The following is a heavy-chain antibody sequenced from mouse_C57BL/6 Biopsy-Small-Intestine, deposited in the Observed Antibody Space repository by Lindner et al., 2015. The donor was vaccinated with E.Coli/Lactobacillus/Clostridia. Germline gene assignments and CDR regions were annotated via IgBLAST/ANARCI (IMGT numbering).Heavy chain of an antibody. D-gene: IGHD2-1*01. J-gene: IGHJ3*01. V-gene: IGHV2-6*01. CDR3: ASDFGNYGGFAY. CDR1: GFSLTSYD. CDR2: IWGGGST. Sequence: VQLQESGSGLVAPSQSLSITCTVSGFSLTSYDVDWFRQSPGKGLEWLGVIWGGGSTNYNSALMSRLSISKDNSKSQVFLKMNSLQVDDSAIYYCASDFGNYGGFAYWGQGTLVTVSA.